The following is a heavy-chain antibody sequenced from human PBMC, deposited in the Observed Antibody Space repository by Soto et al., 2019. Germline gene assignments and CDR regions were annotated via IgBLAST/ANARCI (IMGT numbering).Heavy chain of an antibody. Sequence: VQLVQSGAEVKKPGASVRVSCKASGYTFTSSDVYWVRQATGQGLELMGWMNPNTGNTGYAQKFQGRVTMSGNTSISTAYMELSSLRSDDTAVYYCARVSNHCSGGSCYSDWFDPWGQGTPVIVSS. CDR1: GYTFTSSD. J-gene: IGHJ5*02. V-gene: IGHV1-8*01. D-gene: IGHD2-15*01. CDR2: MNPNTGNT. CDR3: ARVSNHCSGGSCYSDWFDP.